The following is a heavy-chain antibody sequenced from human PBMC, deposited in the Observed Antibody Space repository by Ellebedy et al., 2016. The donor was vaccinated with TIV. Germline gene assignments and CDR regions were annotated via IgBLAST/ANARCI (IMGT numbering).Heavy chain of an antibody. CDR1: GGSIGSSPYC. V-gene: IGHV4-39*07. CDR3: ARDLDRSPYYGMDV. D-gene: IGHD3/OR15-3a*01. CDR2: IYYTGSA. Sequence: SETLSLTXTVSGGSIGSSPYCWAWIRQPPGKGLEWIGSIYYTGSAFYNPSLKSRVIISVDTSKNQFSLNLSSVTAADTAVHYCARDLDRSPYYGMDVWGQGTTVTVSS. J-gene: IGHJ6*02.